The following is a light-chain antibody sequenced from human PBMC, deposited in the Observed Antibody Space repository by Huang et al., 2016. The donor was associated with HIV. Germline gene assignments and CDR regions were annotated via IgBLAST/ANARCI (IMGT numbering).Light chain of an antibody. CDR3: QQYYSSPQT. Sequence: DIIMNQSPDSLAVSLGERATLNCRSSQSVYSSSTSKDYMAWFQQKPGQPPRLLLFWASTREAGVPDRSSGSGSGTHFTLTIANLEAEDAAIYYCQQYYSSPQTFGQGTRVEVK. J-gene: IGKJ1*01. V-gene: IGKV4-1*01. CDR2: WAS. CDR1: QSVYSSSTSKDY.